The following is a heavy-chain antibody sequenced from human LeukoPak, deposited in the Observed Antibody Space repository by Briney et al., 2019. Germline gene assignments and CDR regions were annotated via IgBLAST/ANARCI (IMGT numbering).Heavy chain of an antibody. CDR3: ARGHSTRRAYCGGDCYGIDY. Sequence: GASVKVSCKASGYTFTGYYMHWVRQAPGQGLEWMGWINPNSGGTTYAQKFQGWVTMTRDTSISTAYMELSRLRSDDTAVYYCARGHSTRRAYCGGDCYGIDYWGQGTLVTVSS. J-gene: IGHJ4*02. CDR2: INPNSGGT. CDR1: GYTFTGYY. D-gene: IGHD2-21*02. V-gene: IGHV1-2*04.